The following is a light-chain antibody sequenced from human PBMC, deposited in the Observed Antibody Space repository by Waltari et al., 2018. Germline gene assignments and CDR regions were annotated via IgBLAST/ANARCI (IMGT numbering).Light chain of an antibody. CDR2: DVS. CDR1: SSDVGGYNY. V-gene: IGLV2-11*01. Sequence: QSALTQPRSVSGSPGQSVTISCTGTSSDVGGYNYVSWYQQYPGKAPKLMIYDVSKRPSGVPDRFSGSKSDNTASLTISGLQAEDEADFYCCSYAGSSTWVFGGGTKLTVL. J-gene: IGLJ3*02. CDR3: CSYAGSSTWV.